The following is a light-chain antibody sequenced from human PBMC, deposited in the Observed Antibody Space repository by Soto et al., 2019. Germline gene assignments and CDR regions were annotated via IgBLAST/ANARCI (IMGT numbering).Light chain of an antibody. CDR3: QQYCSTQWT. CDR1: QSVSSSY. V-gene: IGKV3-20*01. CDR2: GAS. Sequence: EIVLTQSPGTLSLSPGERATLSCRARQSVSSSYLAWYQQKPGQAPSLLIYGASSRATGIPDRFSGSGSGTDFTLTISRLEPDDFAVYYCQQYCSTQWTFGQGTKVEIK. J-gene: IGKJ1*01.